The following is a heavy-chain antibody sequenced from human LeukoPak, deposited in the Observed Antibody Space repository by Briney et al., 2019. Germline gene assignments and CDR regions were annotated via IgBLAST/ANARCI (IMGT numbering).Heavy chain of an antibody. D-gene: IGHD6-13*01. CDR3: ARVNENSSSWYYPRYYYYYMDV. CDR2: MNPNSGNT. V-gene: IGHV1-8*03. CDR1: GYTFTSYD. J-gene: IGHJ6*03. Sequence: KPGASVKVSCKASGYTFTSYDINWVRQATGQGLEWMGWMNPNSGNTGYAQKFQGRVTITRNTSISTAYMELSSLRSEDTAVYYCARVNENSSSWYYPRYYYYYMDVWGKGTTVTVSS.